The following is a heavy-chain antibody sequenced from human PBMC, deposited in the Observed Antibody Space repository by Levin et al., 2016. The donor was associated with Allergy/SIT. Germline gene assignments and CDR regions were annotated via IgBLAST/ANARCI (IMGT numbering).Heavy chain of an antibody. V-gene: IGHV1-69*13. D-gene: IGHD2/OR15-2a*01. CDR2: AIPVSGTS. Sequence: SVKVSCKVSGGSFTSHAISWVRQAPGQGLEWMGTAIPVSGTSHYAQKFQGGITISADESTTTVYLDVTSLKYDDTAVYFCTVSTDWRVWGQGTLVTVSS. J-gene: IGHJ1*01. CDR3: TVSTDWRV. CDR1: GGSFTSHA.